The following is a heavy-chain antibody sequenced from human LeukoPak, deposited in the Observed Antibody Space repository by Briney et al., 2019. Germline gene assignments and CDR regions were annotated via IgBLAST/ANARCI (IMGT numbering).Heavy chain of an antibody. J-gene: IGHJ6*03. D-gene: IGHD3/OR15-3a*01. CDR3: ARGLGDFWTWSHPYYYYYMDV. V-gene: IGHV4-34*01. CDR1: GGSFSGYY. CDR2: INHSGST. Sequence: MPSETLSLTCAVYGGSFSGYYWSWIRQPPGKGLEWIGEINHSGSTNYNPSLKSRVTISVDTSKNQFSLKLSSVTAADTAVYYCARGLGDFWTWSHPYYYYYMDVWGKGTTVTVSS.